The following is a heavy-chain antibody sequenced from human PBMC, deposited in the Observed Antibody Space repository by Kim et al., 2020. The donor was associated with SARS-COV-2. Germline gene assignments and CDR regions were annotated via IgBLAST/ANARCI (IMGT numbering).Heavy chain of an antibody. D-gene: IGHD3-3*01. V-gene: IGHV3-23*01. CDR3: ARIRGGDYGVVVDS. CDR2: IPSHGTAA. Sequence: GGSLRLSCAASGFTFPDYAMLWVRQAPGKGLEWVSAIPSHGTAAYYADSVKGRFTISKDNSMNMLYLQMNSLRPEDTAIYYCARIRGGDYGVVVDSWGQGTLVTVSS. J-gene: IGHJ5*01. CDR1: GFTFPDYA.